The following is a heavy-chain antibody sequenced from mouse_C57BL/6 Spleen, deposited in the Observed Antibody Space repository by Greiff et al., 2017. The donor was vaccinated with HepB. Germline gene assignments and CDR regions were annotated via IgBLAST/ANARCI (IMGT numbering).Heavy chain of an antibody. CDR1: GYTFTDYE. J-gene: IGHJ3*01. V-gene: IGHV1-15*01. CDR3: TVTGTRAY. D-gene: IGHD4-1*01. CDR2: IDPETGGT. Sequence: VQLQQSGAELVRPGASVTLSCKASGYTFTDYEMHWVKQTPVHGLEWIGAIDPETGGTAYNQKFKGKAILTADKSSSTAYMELRSLTSEDSAVYYCTVTGTRAYWGQGTLVTVSA.